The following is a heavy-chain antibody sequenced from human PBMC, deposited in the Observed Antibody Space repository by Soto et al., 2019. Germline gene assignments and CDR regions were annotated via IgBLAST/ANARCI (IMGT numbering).Heavy chain of an antibody. CDR1: GFTVSSNY. Sequence: GGSLRLSCAASGFTVSSNYMSWVRQAPGKGLEWVSVIYSGGSTYYADSVRGRFTISRDNSKNTVYLQMKSLRAEDTAVYYCARGLYSNYVLGWFDPWGQGTLVTVSS. J-gene: IGHJ5*02. CDR2: IYSGGST. CDR3: ARGLYSNYVLGWFDP. V-gene: IGHV3-53*01. D-gene: IGHD4-4*01.